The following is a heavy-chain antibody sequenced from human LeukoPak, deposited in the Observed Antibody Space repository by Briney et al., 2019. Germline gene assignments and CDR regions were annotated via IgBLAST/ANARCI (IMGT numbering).Heavy chain of an antibody. V-gene: IGHV1-2*02. CDR3: ARVSAGSSGWSFDY. CDR2: VNPNSGGT. J-gene: IGHJ4*02. Sequence: GASVKVSCKASGYTFTGYYMHWVRQAPGQGLERMGWVNPNSGGTNYAQKFQGRVTMTRDTSISKAYMELSRLRSDDTAVYYCARVSAGSSGWSFDYWGQGTLVTVSS. D-gene: IGHD6-19*01. CDR1: GYTFTGYY.